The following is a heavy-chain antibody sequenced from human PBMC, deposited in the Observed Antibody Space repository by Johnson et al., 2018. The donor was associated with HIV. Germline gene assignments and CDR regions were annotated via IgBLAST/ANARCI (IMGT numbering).Heavy chain of an antibody. Sequence: VQLVESGGGVVRPGGSLRLSCEASGFTFDDYGMSWVRQGPGKGLEWVSGINWNGGTIGYADSVKGRVTISRDNAKNSLYLQMNSLRAEDTAVYYCARNGLIPAAKGVAFDIWGHGTTVTVSS. V-gene: IGHV3-20*04. CDR1: GFTFDDYG. CDR3: ARNGLIPAAKGVAFDI. D-gene: IGHD2-2*01. J-gene: IGHJ3*02. CDR2: INWNGGTI.